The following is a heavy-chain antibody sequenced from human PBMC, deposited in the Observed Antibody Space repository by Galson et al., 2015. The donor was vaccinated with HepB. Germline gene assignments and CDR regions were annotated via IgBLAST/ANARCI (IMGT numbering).Heavy chain of an antibody. D-gene: IGHD5-12*01. CDR1: GGSISSGGYY. CDR2: IYYTGTT. CDR3: ATRKYSGYPDY. J-gene: IGHJ4*02. Sequence: LSLTCTVSGGSISSGGYYWTWIRQHPGKGLEWIGYIYYTGTTYYNPSLKSRITISLDTSKNQFSLKLRSVTAADTAFYYGATRKYSGYPDYWGQGTLVTVSS. V-gene: IGHV4-31*03.